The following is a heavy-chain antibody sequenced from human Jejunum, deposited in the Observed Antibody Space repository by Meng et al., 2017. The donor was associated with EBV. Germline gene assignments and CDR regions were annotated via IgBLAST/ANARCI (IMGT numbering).Heavy chain of an antibody. J-gene: IGHJ4*02. CDR2: INNDGSTT. CDR1: GFTFITYG. Sequence: ELQLVGPGGALFHPGGSFSLSCAASGFTFITYGMHWVRQTPGKGLEWVSRINNDGSTTQYADSVRGRFTISRDNAKSTLYLQMNSLTAEDTAVYYCARNYRDYWGQGTLVTVSS. D-gene: IGHD4-11*01. V-gene: IGHV3-74*03. CDR3: ARNYRDY.